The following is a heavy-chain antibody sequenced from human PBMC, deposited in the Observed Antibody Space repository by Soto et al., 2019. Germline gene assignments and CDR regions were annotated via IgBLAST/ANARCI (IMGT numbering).Heavy chain of an antibody. Sequence: GASVKVSCKASGYTFTSYGICWVRQAPGQGLEWMGWISAYNGNTNYAQKFQGRVTMTRNTSISTAYMELSSLRSEDTAVYYCATGYSIYWGQGTLVTVS. CDR3: ATGYSIY. V-gene: IGHV1-18*01. D-gene: IGHD6-13*01. CDR2: ISAYNGNT. CDR1: GYTFTSYG. J-gene: IGHJ4*02.